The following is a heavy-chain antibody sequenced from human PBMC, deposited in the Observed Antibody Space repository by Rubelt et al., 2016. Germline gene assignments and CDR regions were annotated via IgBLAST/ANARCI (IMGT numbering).Heavy chain of an antibody. D-gene: IGHD2-15*01. J-gene: IGHJ4*02. CDR3: AVGFPGPTHPTYYFDY. CDR2: IWYDVSNK. CDR1: SSYG. Sequence: SSYGMHWVRQAPGKGLEWVAVIWYDVSNKYYADSVKGRFTISRDNSKNTVYLQMNSLRAEDTAVYYCAVGFPGPTHPTYYFDYWGQGTLVTVSS. V-gene: IGHV3-33*01.